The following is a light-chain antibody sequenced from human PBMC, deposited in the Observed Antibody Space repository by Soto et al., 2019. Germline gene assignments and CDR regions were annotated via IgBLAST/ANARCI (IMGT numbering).Light chain of an antibody. Sequence: EIVLTQSPATLSLSPGERATLSCRASQSVSSYLAWYQQKPGQAPRLLIYYASNRATGIPARFSGSGSVTDFTITISSLEPEDFAVYYCQQRSNLPLITFGQGTRLEIK. CDR1: QSVSSY. V-gene: IGKV3-11*01. J-gene: IGKJ5*01. CDR2: YAS. CDR3: QQRSNLPLIT.